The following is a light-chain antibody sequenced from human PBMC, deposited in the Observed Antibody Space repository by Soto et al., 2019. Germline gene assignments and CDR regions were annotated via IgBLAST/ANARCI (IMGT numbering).Light chain of an antibody. CDR1: QSISAW. Sequence: EIQMTQYPSTLSASVGDRFTITCLASQSISAWLAWYQQKPGKAPKLLIYYASGLESGVTSRFSGSGSGTEFTLTISSLQPDDFATYYCHQYNSYSPTVGQGTKVDIK. V-gene: IGKV1-5*01. CDR2: YAS. J-gene: IGKJ1*01. CDR3: HQYNSYSPT.